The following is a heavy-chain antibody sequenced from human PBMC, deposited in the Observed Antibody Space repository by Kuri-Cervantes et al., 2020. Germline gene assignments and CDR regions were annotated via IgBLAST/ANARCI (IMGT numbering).Heavy chain of an antibody. CDR1: GFTFSSYW. CDR3: ARVGWAEAAMVRYYYYYMDV. J-gene: IGHJ6*03. D-gene: IGHD5-18*01. Sequence: GESLKISCAASGFTFSSYWMSWVRQAPGKGLEWMGGIIPIFGTTNYAQKFQGRVTMTTDTSTSTAYMELRSLRSDDTAVYYCARVGWAEAAMVRYYYYYMDVWGKGTTVTVSS. V-gene: IGHV1-18*01. CDR2: IIPIFGTT.